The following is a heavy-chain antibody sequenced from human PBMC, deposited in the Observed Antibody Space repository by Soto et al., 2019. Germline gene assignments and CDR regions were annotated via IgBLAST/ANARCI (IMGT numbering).Heavy chain of an antibody. V-gene: IGHV3-30*01. D-gene: IGHD6-13*01. Sequence: QAQLVESGGGVVQPGGSLRLSCVASGFSLYSYVIHWVRQTPGKGLQWVAVISIDGTRTYYADSVKGRFTVSRDNSKNTQYLKMYGLTIEDTAIYYCVRDLGSSDLAPWGQGTLVTV. CDR1: GFSLYSYV. CDR2: ISIDGTRT. CDR3: VRDLGSSDLAP. J-gene: IGHJ5*02.